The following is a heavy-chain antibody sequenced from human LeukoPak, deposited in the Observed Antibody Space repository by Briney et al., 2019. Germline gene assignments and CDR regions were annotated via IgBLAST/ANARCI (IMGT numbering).Heavy chain of an antibody. Sequence: SETLSLTCTVSGGSISTSNYYWGWIRQPPGTGLEWIGNIFYSGSTYYGPSLKSRLTISLDTSRNQFSLKLSSVTAADTAVYYCAGRGYYDSSGYYPKFDIWGQGTMVTVSS. CDR1: GGSISTSNYY. CDR3: AGRGYYDSSGYYPKFDI. CDR2: IFYSGST. J-gene: IGHJ3*02. D-gene: IGHD3-22*01. V-gene: IGHV4-39*07.